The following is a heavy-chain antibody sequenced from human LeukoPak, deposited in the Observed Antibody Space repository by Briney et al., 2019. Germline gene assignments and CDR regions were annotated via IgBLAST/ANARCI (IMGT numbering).Heavy chain of an antibody. CDR3: ARGGLRLLEWPLIPH. J-gene: IGHJ4*02. CDR2: ISSNGGST. D-gene: IGHD3-3*01. V-gene: IGHV3-64*01. Sequence: PGGSLRLSCAASGFTFSSYATHWVRQAPGKGLEYVSAISSNGGSTYYANSVKGRFTISRDNSKNTLYLQMGSLRAEDMAVYYGARGGLRLLEWPLIPHWGQGTLVTVSS. CDR1: GFTFSSYA.